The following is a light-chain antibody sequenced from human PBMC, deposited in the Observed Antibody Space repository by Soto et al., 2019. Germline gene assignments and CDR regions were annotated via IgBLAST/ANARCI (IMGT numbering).Light chain of an antibody. CDR1: SGHSSYA. CDR2: LNSDGSH. V-gene: IGLV4-69*01. Sequence: QAVLTQSPSASASLGASVKLTCTLSSGHSSYAIAWQQQQPEKGPRYLMKLNSDGSHSKGDGITDRFSGSSSGAERYLTIASLQSEEEADYYCQTWGTGIRVFGGGTKLTVL. CDR3: QTWGTGIRV. J-gene: IGLJ2*01.